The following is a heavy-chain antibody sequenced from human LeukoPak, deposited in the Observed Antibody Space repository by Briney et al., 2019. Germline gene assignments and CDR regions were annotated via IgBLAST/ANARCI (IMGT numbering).Heavy chain of an antibody. CDR3: ARLRLVSDAFDI. CDR2: IYHSGST. CDR1: GGSISSGGSS. Sequence: SETLSLTCAVSGGSISSGGSSWSWIRQPPGKGLEWIGYIYHSGSTYYNPSLKSRVTLSLDMSRNQFSLKLSSVAAADTAVYYCARLRLVSDAFDIWGQGTMVTVSS. D-gene: IGHD6-19*01. J-gene: IGHJ3*02. V-gene: IGHV4-30-2*01.